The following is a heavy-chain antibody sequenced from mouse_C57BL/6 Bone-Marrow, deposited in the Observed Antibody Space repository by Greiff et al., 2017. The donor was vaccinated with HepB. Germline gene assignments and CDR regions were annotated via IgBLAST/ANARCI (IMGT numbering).Heavy chain of an antibody. CDR1: GFNIKDDY. J-gene: IGHJ1*03. Sequence: EVQLQQSGAELVRPGASVKLSCTASGFNIKDDYMHWVKPRPEQGLEWIGWIDPENGDTEYASKFQGKATITADTSSNTAYLQLSSLTSEDTAVYYCTTYGWDWYFDVWGTGTTVTVSS. CDR3: TTYGWDWYFDV. D-gene: IGHD1-1*02. V-gene: IGHV14-4*01. CDR2: IDPENGDT.